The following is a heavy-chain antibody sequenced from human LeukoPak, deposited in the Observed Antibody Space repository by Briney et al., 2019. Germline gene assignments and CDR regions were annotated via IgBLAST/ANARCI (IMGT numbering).Heavy chain of an antibody. V-gene: IGHV1-18*01. D-gene: IGHD3-16*01. CDR3: ARESRARGREFDY. J-gene: IGHJ4*02. Sequence: ASVKVSCKASGYTFITYGISWVRQAPGQGLEWMGWISAYNGNTNYAQKFQGRVTMTTDTSTSTAYVELRSLRSDDTAVYYCARESRARGREFDYWGQGTLVTVSS. CDR1: GYTFITYG. CDR2: ISAYNGNT.